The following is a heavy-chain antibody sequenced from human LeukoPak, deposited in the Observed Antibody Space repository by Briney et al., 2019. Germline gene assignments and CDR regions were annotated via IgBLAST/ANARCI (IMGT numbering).Heavy chain of an antibody. CDR1: GFTFSSYA. CDR2: ISGSGGST. J-gene: IGHJ4*02. CDR3: AKGLTVGISYFDS. Sequence: GGSLRLSCAASGFTFSSYAMSWVRQAPGKGLEWVSAISGSGGSTYYADSVKGRFTISRDNSKNTLYLQMNSLRAEDTAVYYYAKGLTVGISYFDSWGQGTLVTVSS. D-gene: IGHD1-14*01. V-gene: IGHV3-23*01.